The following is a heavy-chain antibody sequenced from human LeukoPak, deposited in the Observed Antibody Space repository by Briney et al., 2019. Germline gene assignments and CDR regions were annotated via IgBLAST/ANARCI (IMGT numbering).Heavy chain of an antibody. V-gene: IGHV1-69*13. D-gene: IGHD4-23*01. Sequence: SVKVSCKASGGTFSSYAISWVRQAPGQGLKWMGGIIPIFGTANYAQKFQGRVTITADDSTSTAYMELSSLRSEDTAVYYCRTHSTVVTQPAFDSWGQGTLVTVSS. CDR1: GGTFSSYA. CDR3: RTHSTVVTQPAFDS. J-gene: IGHJ4*02. CDR2: IIPIFGTA.